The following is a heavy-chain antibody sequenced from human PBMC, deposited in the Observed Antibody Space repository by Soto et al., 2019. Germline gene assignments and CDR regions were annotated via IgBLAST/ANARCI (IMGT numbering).Heavy chain of an antibody. V-gene: IGHV4-39*01. CDR3: APLSVSLSGPYGIHV. Sequence: WETLSLTCSVSGYSVTSSDYYWAWIRQPPGKGLEWIGSMFYSGLTYYNPSLKSRVTLSVDTSKNQFSVRLNSVTAADTAVYYCAPLSVSLSGPYGIHVWGQGTTVTFSS. CDR2: MFYSGLT. CDR1: GYSVTSSDYY. J-gene: IGHJ6*02. D-gene: IGHD2-15*01.